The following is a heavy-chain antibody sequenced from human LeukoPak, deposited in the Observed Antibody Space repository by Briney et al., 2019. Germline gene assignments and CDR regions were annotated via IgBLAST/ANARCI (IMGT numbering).Heavy chain of an antibody. D-gene: IGHD1-26*01. CDR3: TRIIKSGSFDY. CDR2: IKSKTDGGTT. J-gene: IGHJ4*02. CDR1: GFTFSNAW. V-gene: IGHV3-15*01. Sequence: GGSLRLSCAASGFTFSNAWMNWVRQAPGKGLEWVGRIKSKTDGGTTDYAAPVKGRFTISRDDSTNTLFLQMNSLETEDTALYYCTRIIKSGSFDYWGQGTLVTVSS.